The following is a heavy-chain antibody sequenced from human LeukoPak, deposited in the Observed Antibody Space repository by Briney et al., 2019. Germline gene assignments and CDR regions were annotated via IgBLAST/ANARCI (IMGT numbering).Heavy chain of an antibody. D-gene: IGHD2-15*01. Sequence: GASVKVSCKASGGTFSSYAISWVRQAPGQGLEWMGGIIPIFGTANYAQKFQGRVTITADKSTSTAYMELSSLRSEDTAVYYCARGGFVVVVAGAETLYAFDIWGQGTMVTVSS. V-gene: IGHV1-69*06. CDR1: GGTFSSYA. J-gene: IGHJ3*02. CDR3: ARGGFVVVVAGAETLYAFDI. CDR2: IIPIFGTA.